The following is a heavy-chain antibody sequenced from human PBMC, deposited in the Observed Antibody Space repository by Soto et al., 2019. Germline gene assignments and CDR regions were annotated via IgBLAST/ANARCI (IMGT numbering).Heavy chain of an antibody. D-gene: IGHD3-16*01. J-gene: IGHJ5*02. CDR1: GLTFSNSP. CDR2: IAGGSGET. CDR3: AAPPNRDAYNFDN. V-gene: IGHV1-58*01. Sequence: QMQLVQAGPEVRKPGTSVKVSFRTSGLTFSNSPVQQVRHHRGPRRAWIGWIAGGSGETKYAQNCQERVTITRDMATSTAYIELSRLRCEDTAVYYCAAPPNRDAYNFDNWGQGTLVTVSS.